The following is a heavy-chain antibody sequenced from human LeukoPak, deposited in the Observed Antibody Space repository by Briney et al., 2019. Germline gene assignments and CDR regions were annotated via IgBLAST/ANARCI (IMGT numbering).Heavy chain of an antibody. D-gene: IGHD2-21*02. Sequence: ASVKVSCKASGYTFTGYYMHWVRQAPGQGLEWMEWINPNSGGTNYAQKFQGRVTMTRDTSISTAYMELSRLRSDDTAVYYCATLVVTAMYYFDYWGQGTLVTVSS. V-gene: IGHV1-2*02. J-gene: IGHJ4*02. CDR3: ATLVVTAMYYFDY. CDR1: GYTFTGYY. CDR2: INPNSGGT.